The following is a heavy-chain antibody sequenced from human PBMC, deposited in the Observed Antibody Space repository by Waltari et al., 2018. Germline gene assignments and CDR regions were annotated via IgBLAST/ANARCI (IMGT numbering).Heavy chain of an antibody. V-gene: IGHV1-2*02. J-gene: IGHJ3*02. D-gene: IGHD3-9*01. CDR3: ARAYYDILTGYSPHAFDI. CDR2: INPNSGGT. Sequence: QVQLVQSGAEVKKPGASVKVSCKASGYTFTGYYMHWVRQAPGQGLEWMGWINPNSGGTNYAQKFQGRVTMTRDTSISTAYMELGRLRSDDTAVYYCARAYYDILTGYSPHAFDIWGQGTMVTVSS. CDR1: GYTFTGYY.